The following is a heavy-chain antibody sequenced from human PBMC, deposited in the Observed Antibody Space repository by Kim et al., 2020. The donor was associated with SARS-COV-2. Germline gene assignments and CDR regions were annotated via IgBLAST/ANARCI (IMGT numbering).Heavy chain of an antibody. D-gene: IGHD1-26*01. V-gene: IGHV3-23*01. CDR1: GFTFSDSA. CDR2: ITNSGDST. CDR3: AKHGPGGWLDP. Sequence: GGSLRLCCAASGFTFSDSAMSWVRQAPGRGLQWVSSITNSGDSTFYADSVKGRFTISRDNSKNTLYLQINSLRAEDTAIFYCAKHGPGGWLDPWGQGTLVTVSS. J-gene: IGHJ5*02.